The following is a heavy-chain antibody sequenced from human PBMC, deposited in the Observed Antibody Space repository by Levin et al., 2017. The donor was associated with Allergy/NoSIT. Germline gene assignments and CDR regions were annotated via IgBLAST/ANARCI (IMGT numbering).Heavy chain of an antibody. Sequence: HPGGSLRLSCAASGVTFSSYWMSWVRQAPGKGLEWVANIKQDGSEIYYVDSVKGRFTISRDNAKNSLYLQMNSLRAEDTAVYYCARSNFLDCSSTSCYTVNYFDYWGQGTLVTVSS. D-gene: IGHD2-2*02. CDR1: GVTFSSYW. CDR2: IKQDGSEI. J-gene: IGHJ4*02. V-gene: IGHV3-7*01. CDR3: ARSNFLDCSSTSCYTVNYFDY.